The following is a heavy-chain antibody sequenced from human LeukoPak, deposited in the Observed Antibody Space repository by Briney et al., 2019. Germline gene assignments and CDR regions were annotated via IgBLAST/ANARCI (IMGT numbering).Heavy chain of an antibody. D-gene: IGHD2-21*02. CDR1: GFTFDDYI. J-gene: IGHJ4*02. Sequence: GGSLRLSCVASGFTFDDYIMHWVRQAPGKGLEWVSLIGWDGDATYYADSVKGRFTISRDNSKNSPYLQMNSLRTEDTALYYCAKGAEYCGGDCYLTGDYFDYWGQGTLVTVSS. V-gene: IGHV3-43*01. CDR2: IGWDGDAT. CDR3: AKGAEYCGGDCYLTGDYFDY.